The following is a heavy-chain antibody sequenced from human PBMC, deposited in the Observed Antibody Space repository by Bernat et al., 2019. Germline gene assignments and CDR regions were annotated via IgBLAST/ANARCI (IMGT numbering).Heavy chain of an antibody. CDR2: IWYDGRTE. CDR3: ARELDPMVGVVITTEMVDY. CDR1: GFNFSSYG. J-gene: IGHJ4*02. V-gene: IGHV3-33*01. D-gene: IGHD3-22*01. Sequence: QVQLVESGGGVVQPGRSLRLSCAASGFNFSSYGMHWVRQAPGKGLEWVTFIWYDGRTEYYADSVKARFTSSRDNSKNTLYLQMNSLRAEDTAVYYCARELDPMVGVVITTEMVDYLGQGTLVTVSS.